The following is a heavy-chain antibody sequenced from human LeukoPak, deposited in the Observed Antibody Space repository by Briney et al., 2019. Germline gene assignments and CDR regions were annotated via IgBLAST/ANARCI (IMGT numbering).Heavy chain of an antibody. Sequence: PGGSLRLSCAASGLTFSSYAMSWVRQAPGKGLEWVSAISGSGGSTYYADSVKGRFTISRDNSKNTLYLQMNSLRAEDTAVYYCAKDFEGSGSYADNWFDPWGQGTLVTVSS. V-gene: IGHV3-23*01. D-gene: IGHD3-10*01. CDR2: ISGSGGST. CDR3: AKDFEGSGSYADNWFDP. CDR1: GLTFSSYA. J-gene: IGHJ5*02.